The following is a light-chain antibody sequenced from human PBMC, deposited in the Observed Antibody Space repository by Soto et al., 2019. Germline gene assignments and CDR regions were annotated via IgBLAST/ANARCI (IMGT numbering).Light chain of an antibody. CDR3: QQYDSFSVT. V-gene: IGKV1-5*01. J-gene: IGKJ1*01. Sequence: DVTVTQPPPSLSASKGDRVTIACRSSQTISTWMTWYPQKPGKAPKLLVYDASALKRGVPPRFSGSGSGTEFTLTSSSLQPEDFATYYCQQYDSFSVTFGQGTKVDI. CDR1: QTISTW. CDR2: DAS.